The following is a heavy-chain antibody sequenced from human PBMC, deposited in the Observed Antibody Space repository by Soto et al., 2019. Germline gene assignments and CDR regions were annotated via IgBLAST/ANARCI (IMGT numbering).Heavy chain of an antibody. J-gene: IGHJ4*02. CDR2: INWNGGST. V-gene: IGHV3-20*04. CDR1: GFTFDDYG. Sequence: GGSLRLSCAASGFTFDDYGMSWVRQAPGKGLEWVSGINWNGGSTGYADSVKGRFTISRDNAKNSLYLQMNSLRAEDTAVYYCARESYYDSSGYYWEALDYWGQGTLVTVSS. D-gene: IGHD3-22*01. CDR3: ARESYYDSSGYYWEALDY.